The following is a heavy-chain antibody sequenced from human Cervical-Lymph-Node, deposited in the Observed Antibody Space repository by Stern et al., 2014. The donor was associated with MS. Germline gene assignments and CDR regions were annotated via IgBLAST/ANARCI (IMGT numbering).Heavy chain of an antibody. V-gene: IGHV3-30*18. J-gene: IGHJ4*02. D-gene: IGHD3-10*01. CDR2: ISYDGSDT. CDR3: VKRGITEVRGVRLGDY. CDR1: GFTFSSYG. Sequence: VHLVESGGGVVQPGRSLRLTCTVSGFTFSSYGMHWVRLAPGKGLEWGSVISYDGSDTYYAESVKGRFTISRDNTKNTLYLEMRRLRREDTAVYYCVKRGITEVRGVRLGDYWGPGTLVIVSS.